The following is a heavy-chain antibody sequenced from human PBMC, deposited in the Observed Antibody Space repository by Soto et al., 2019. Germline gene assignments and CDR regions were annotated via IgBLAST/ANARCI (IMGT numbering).Heavy chain of an antibody. V-gene: IGHV4-34*01. D-gene: IGHD3-10*01. Sequence: QVQLQQWGAGLLKPSETLSLTCAVYGGSFSGYYWSWIRQPPGKGLEWIGEINHSGSTNYNPSLKSRVTISVDTSKNQFSLKLSSVTAADMAVYYCARYKNYYGSGSYIDYWGQGTLVTVSS. J-gene: IGHJ4*02. CDR3: ARYKNYYGSGSYIDY. CDR1: GGSFSGYY. CDR2: INHSGST.